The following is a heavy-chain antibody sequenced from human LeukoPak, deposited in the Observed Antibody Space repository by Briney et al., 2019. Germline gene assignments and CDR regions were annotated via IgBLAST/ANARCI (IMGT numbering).Heavy chain of an antibody. J-gene: IGHJ4*02. V-gene: IGHV3-33*01. Sequence: GTSLRLSCAVSGFPFSSYGMHWVRQAPGKGLEWVARLVYDARSDYANSVKGRFSISRDDSKNTLFLDMSNLRVEDTALYYCARDLSAAFDFWGQGVLVTVSS. CDR2: LVYDARS. D-gene: IGHD6-19*01. CDR3: ARDLSAAFDF. CDR1: GFPFSSYG.